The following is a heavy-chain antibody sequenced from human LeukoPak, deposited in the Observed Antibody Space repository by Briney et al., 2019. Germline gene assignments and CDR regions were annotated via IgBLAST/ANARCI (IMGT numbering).Heavy chain of an antibody. CDR3: ARDGTAPGLYFDL. D-gene: IGHD6-13*01. Sequence: GGSLRLSCAVSGFTFSSYWMNWVRQAPGKGLEWVAGIRQDGGEKSYVDSVKGRFTISRDNTKNSLYLQINSLRAEDTAVYYCARDGTAPGLYFDLWGQGTLVTVSS. V-gene: IGHV3-7*01. CDR2: IRQDGGEK. J-gene: IGHJ4*01. CDR1: GFTFSSYW.